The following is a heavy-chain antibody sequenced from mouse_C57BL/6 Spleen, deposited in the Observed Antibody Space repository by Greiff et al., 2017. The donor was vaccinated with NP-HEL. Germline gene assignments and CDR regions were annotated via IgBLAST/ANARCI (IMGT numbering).Heavy chain of an antibody. J-gene: IGHJ3*01. Sequence: VQLQQPGAELVKPGASVKLSCKASGYTFTSYWITWVKQRPGQGLEWIGDIYPGSGSTNYNEKFKSKATLTVPTSSSTADRQLSSLTSEDSAVYYCAIELRHGGFAYWGQGTLVTVSA. CDR1: GYTFTSYW. CDR2: IYPGSGST. CDR3: AIELRHGGFAY. V-gene: IGHV1-55*01. D-gene: IGHD2-4*01.